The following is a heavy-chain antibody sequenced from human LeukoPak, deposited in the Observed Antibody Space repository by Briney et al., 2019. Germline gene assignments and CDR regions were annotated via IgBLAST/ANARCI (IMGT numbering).Heavy chain of an antibody. CDR3: ANGHYYGSGSLDY. Sequence: GGSLRLSCAASGFTFSSYGMSWVRQAPGKGLEWVSAIGGRDGSTYYADSVKGRFTISRDNSKNTLYVQMNSLRAEDTAVHYCANGHYYGSGSLDYWGQGTLVTVSS. CDR1: GFTFSSYG. J-gene: IGHJ4*02. D-gene: IGHD3-10*01. V-gene: IGHV3-23*01. CDR2: IGGRDGST.